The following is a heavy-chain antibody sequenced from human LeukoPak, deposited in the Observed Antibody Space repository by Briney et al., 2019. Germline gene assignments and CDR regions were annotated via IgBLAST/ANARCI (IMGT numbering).Heavy chain of an antibody. CDR1: GFDFSTYA. CDR2: ISTMSNYI. Sequence: GGSLRLSCAASGFDFSTYAINWVRQAPGKGLEWVSSISTMSNYIFYGDSVKGRFTISRDNAKNSVYLQMNSLRPDDAAVYYCSRDRLGGLDLWGQGTLVTVSS. J-gene: IGHJ5*02. CDR3: SRDRLGGLDL. V-gene: IGHV3-21*06. D-gene: IGHD5-12*01.